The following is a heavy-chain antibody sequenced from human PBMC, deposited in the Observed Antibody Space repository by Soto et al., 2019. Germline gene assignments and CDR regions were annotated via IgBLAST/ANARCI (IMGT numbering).Heavy chain of an antibody. Sequence: QVQLVQSGAEVKKPGSSVKVSCKASGGTFSSYTISWVRQAPGQGLEWMGRIIPILGIANYAQKFQGRVTITADKSTSTAYLELSSLRSEDTSVYYCARICGYALHWYFDLWGRGTLVTVSS. CDR3: ARICGYALHWYFDL. J-gene: IGHJ2*01. CDR2: IIPILGIA. D-gene: IGHD5-12*01. V-gene: IGHV1-69*02. CDR1: GGTFSSYT.